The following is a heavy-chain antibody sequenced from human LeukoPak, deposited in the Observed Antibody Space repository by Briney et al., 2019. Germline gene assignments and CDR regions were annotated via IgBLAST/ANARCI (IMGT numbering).Heavy chain of an antibody. CDR2: FDPEDGET. V-gene: IGHV1-24*01. Sequence: ASVKVSCKVSGYTLTELSMHWVRQAPGKGREWMGGFDPEDGETIYAQKFQGRVTMTEDTSTDTAYMELSSLRSEDTAVYYCATGPPSGWTPAGWFDPWGQGTLVTVSS. J-gene: IGHJ5*02. CDR3: ATGPPSGWTPAGWFDP. CDR1: GYTLTELS. D-gene: IGHD6-19*01.